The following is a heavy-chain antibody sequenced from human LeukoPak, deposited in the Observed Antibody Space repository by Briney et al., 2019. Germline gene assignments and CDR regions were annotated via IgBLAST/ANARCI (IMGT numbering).Heavy chain of an antibody. J-gene: IGHJ6*04. D-gene: IGHD3-10*02. CDR3: AELGIPMIGGV. CDR2: ISSSGSTI. CDR1: GFTFSSYE. Sequence: PGGSLRLSCTASGFTFSSYEMNWVRQAPGKGLEWVSYISSSGSTIYYAHSVKGRFTISRDNSKNSLYLQMNSLRAEDTAVYYCAELGIPMIGGVWGKGTTVTISS. V-gene: IGHV3-48*03.